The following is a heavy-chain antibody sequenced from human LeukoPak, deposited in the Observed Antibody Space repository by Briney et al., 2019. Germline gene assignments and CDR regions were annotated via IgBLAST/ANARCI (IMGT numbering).Heavy chain of an antibody. V-gene: IGHV3-30*18. CDR1: GFTFSSYG. D-gene: IGHD3-16*01. Sequence: PGGSLRLSCAASGFTFSSYGMHWVRQAPGKGLEWVAVISYDGSNKYYADSVKGRFTISRDNSKNTLYLQMNSLRAEDTAVYYCAKTMTGYVWGSPNHWGQGTLVTVSS. CDR3: AKTMTGYVWGSPNH. J-gene: IGHJ5*02. CDR2: ISYDGSNK.